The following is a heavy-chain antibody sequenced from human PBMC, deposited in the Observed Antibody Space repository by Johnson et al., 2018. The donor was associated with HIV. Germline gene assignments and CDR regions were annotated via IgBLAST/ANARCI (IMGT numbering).Heavy chain of an antibody. J-gene: IGHJ3*02. CDR2: IKQDGSET. V-gene: IGHV3-7*05. CDR1: GLTFSSYW. Sequence: VQLVESGGGLVQPGGSLRLSCAVSGLTFSSYWMSWVRQAPGKGLEWVANIKQDGSETHYVDSVKGRFTISRDNAKNSLYLQMNSLRAEDTAVYYCSSGDAFDIWGQGTMVTVSS. CDR3: SSGDAFDI.